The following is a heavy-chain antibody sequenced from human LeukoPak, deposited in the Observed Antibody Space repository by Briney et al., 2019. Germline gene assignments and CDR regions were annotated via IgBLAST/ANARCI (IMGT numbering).Heavy chain of an antibody. Sequence: SETLSLTCAVYGWSFSGYYWSWIRQPPGKGLEWIGEINHSGSTNYNPSLKSRVTISVNTSKNQFSLKLSSVTAADTAVYYCARGRGFWSGYYLDYWGQGTLVTVSS. J-gene: IGHJ4*02. D-gene: IGHD3-3*01. V-gene: IGHV4-34*01. CDR2: INHSGST. CDR1: GWSFSGYY. CDR3: ARGRGFWSGYYLDY.